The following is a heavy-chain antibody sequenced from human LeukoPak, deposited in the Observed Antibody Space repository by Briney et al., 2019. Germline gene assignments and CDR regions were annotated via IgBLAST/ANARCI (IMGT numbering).Heavy chain of an antibody. D-gene: IGHD2-2*01. Sequence: GGSLRLSCAASGFTFSSYAMSWARQAPGKGLEWVSAISGSGGSTYYADSVKGRFTISRDNSKNTLYLQMNSLRAEDTAVYYCAKGGEYCSSTSCYRVYWGQGTLVTVSS. CDR3: AKGGEYCSSTSCYRVY. CDR1: GFTFSSYA. CDR2: ISGSGGST. J-gene: IGHJ4*02. V-gene: IGHV3-23*01.